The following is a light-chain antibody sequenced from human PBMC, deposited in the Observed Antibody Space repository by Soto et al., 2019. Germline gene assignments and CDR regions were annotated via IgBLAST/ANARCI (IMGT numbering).Light chain of an antibody. Sequence: IQMAQSPSSLSASVGDRVTVTCRASQVIGNPYIGWYQQRVGRPPKRLIYSTSALQSGVPWRVSGSGSGTEFRLTISSLQPEDSATYYCLQYWDYSWTFSQGPKVEVK. V-gene: IGKV1-17*01. CDR1: QVIGNPY. CDR3: LQYWDYSWT. J-gene: IGKJ1*01. CDR2: STS.